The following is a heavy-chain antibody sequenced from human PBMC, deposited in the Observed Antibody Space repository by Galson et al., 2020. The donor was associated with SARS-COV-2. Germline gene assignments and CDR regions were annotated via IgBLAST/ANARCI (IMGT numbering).Heavy chain of an antibody. Sequence: GGSLRLSCAASGFTFSDFAMSWVRQAPGEGLEWVSLISFSGDRAYTADPVQGRFTISRDNFKNTMYLQMSSLRVEDTAVYYCVKGGATEAYCGRHNCAVPGNGFDGWGQGTTVTVSS. J-gene: IGHJ3*01. CDR3: VKGGATEAYCGRHNCAVPGNGFDG. CDR1: GFTFSDFA. D-gene: IGHD2-21*01. V-gene: IGHV3-23*01. CDR2: ISFSGDRA.